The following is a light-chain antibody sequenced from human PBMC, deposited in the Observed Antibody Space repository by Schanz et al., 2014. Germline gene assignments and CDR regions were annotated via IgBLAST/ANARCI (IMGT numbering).Light chain of an antibody. CDR2: DND. V-gene: IGLV1-51*01. CDR1: SSNIGSNF. CDR3: GTWDTSLSAWV. J-gene: IGLJ3*02. Sequence: SVLTQPPSVSAAPGQKVTISCSGSSSNIGSNFVSWYQQLPGTAPKLLIYDNDKRPSGIPDRFSGSKSGTSATLGITGLQTGDEADYYCGTWDTSLSAWVFGGGTKVTVL.